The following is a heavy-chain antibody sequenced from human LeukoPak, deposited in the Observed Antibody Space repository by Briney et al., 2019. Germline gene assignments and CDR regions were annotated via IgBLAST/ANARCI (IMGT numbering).Heavy chain of an antibody. CDR1: GFXFSRYS. J-gene: IGHJ4*02. CDR2: MRGSGDAT. CDR3: AKDRQSRGSLGFDY. Sequence: PGGSLRLSCAASGFXFSRYSMSWVRQAPGKGPEWVSGMRGSGDATYYADSVKGRFTISRDNSKNTLYLQMNSLRAEDTAVYYCAKDRQSRGSLGFDYWGQGALVIVSS. D-gene: IGHD3-22*01. V-gene: IGHV3-23*01.